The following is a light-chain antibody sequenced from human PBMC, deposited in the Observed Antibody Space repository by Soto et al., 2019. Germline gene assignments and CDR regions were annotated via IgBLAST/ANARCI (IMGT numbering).Light chain of an antibody. CDR2: GAS. V-gene: IGKV3-15*01. J-gene: IGKJ4*01. CDR3: QQYNNWPPLT. CDR1: QSVSSN. Sequence: EIVMTQSPATLSVSPGERATLSCRASQSVSSNFAWYQQKPGQAPSLLIYGASTKATGIPARFSGSGSGTDFTLTISSLQSEDFAGYFCQQYNNWPPLTFGGGPQVEIK.